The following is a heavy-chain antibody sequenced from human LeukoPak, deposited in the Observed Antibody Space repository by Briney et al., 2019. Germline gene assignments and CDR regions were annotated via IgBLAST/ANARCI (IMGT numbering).Heavy chain of an antibody. D-gene: IGHD3-22*01. CDR2: VYHSGST. CDR3: AREDSGTSGYVFDP. CDR1: GGSFSGYY. Sequence: PSETLSLTCAVYGGSFSGYYWSWIRQPPGKGLEWIGNVYHSGSTSYNPSLKSRVTISRDTSKNQFSLRLTSVTAADTAVYYCAREDSGTSGYVFDPWGQGTLVTVSS. J-gene: IGHJ5*02. V-gene: IGHV4-59*01.